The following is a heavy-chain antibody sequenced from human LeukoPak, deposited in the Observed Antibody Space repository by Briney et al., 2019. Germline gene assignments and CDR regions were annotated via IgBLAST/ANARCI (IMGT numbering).Heavy chain of an antibody. CDR3: ARGGFFDPPDY. J-gene: IGHJ4*02. V-gene: IGHV3-64*01. D-gene: IGHD3-9*01. CDR2: ISSNGGST. CDR1: GFTFSSYA. Sequence: GGSLRLSCAASGFTFSSYAMPWVRQAPGKGLECVSAISSNGGSTYYANSVKGRFTISRDNFKNTLYLQMGSLRAEDMAVYYCARGGFFDPPDYWGQGTLVTVSS.